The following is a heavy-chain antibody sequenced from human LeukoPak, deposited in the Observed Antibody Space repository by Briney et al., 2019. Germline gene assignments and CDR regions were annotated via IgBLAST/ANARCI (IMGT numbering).Heavy chain of an antibody. CDR2: IYHSGFT. V-gene: IGHV4-59*08. Sequence: SETLSLTCTVSGGSISSYYWTWIRQSPGKGLEWIGYIYHSGFTNYNPSLKSRVTISVDTSKNQFSLKLSSVTAADTAVYYCARHGLSEAATIPMYYFDYWGQGTLVTVSS. CDR3: ARHGLSEAATIPMYYFDY. D-gene: IGHD5-12*01. J-gene: IGHJ4*02. CDR1: GGSISSYY.